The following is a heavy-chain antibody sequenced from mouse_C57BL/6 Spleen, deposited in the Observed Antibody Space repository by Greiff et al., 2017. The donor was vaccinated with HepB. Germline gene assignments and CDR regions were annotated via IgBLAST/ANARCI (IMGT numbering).Heavy chain of an antibody. CDR1: GYAFSSSW. V-gene: IGHV1-82*01. D-gene: IGHD2-4*01. CDR3: ARGGRYDYDEAMDY. Sequence: QVQLQQSGPELVKPGASVKISCKASGYAFSSSWMNWVKQRPGKGLEWIGRIYPGDGDTNYTGKFKGKATLTADKSSSTAYMQLSSLTSEDSAFYVGARGGRYDYDEAMDYWGQGTSVTVSS. J-gene: IGHJ4*01. CDR2: IYPGDGDT.